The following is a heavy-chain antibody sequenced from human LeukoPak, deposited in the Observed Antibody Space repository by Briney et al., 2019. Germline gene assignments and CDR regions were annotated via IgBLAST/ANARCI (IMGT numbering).Heavy chain of an antibody. Sequence: GASVKVSCKASGYTFTGYYMHWVRQAPGQGLEWMGWISTYNGNTNYAQKLQGRVTMTTDTSTSTAYMELRRLRSDDKAVYYCARDLGRYCSGGRCHYYSYYMDVWGKGTTVTVSS. J-gene: IGHJ6*03. CDR1: GYTFTGYY. D-gene: IGHD2-15*01. CDR2: ISTYNGNT. CDR3: ARDLGRYCSGGRCHYYSYYMDV. V-gene: IGHV1-18*04.